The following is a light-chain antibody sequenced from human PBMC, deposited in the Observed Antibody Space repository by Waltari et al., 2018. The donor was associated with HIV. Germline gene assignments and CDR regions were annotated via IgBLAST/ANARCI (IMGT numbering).Light chain of an antibody. CDR1: QSVSSN. CDR2: GAS. CDR3: HQYNNWPPFT. V-gene: IGKV3-15*01. J-gene: IGKJ3*01. Sequence: EIVMTQSPATLSVSSGERANLSCRANQSVSSNLAWYQQKPGQAPRLLIYGASTRAAGIPARFSGSGSGTEFILTISSLQSEDFAVYYCHQYNNWPPFTFGPGTKVDIK.